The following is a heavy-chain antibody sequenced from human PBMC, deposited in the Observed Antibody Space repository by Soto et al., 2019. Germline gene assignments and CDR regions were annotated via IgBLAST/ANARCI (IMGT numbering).Heavy chain of an antibody. J-gene: IGHJ6*03. CDR1: GDSISSYN. V-gene: IGHV4-59*08. CDR3: ARVRYFGSSYYMDV. CDR2: IYYSGST. Sequence: SETLSLTCTVSGDSISSYNWSWIRQPPGKGLEWIGYIYYSGSTNYNPSLKSRVTISVDTSKNQFSLKLGSVTAADTAVYYCARVRYFGSSYYMDVWGKGTTVTVSS. D-gene: IGHD3-9*01.